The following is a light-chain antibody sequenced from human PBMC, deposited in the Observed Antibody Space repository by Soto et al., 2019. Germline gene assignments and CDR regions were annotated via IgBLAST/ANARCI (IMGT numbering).Light chain of an antibody. CDR3: QQSSSSPIT. CDR2: GAS. CDR1: QSISEF. V-gene: IGKV3-20*01. Sequence: VVLTQSPATLSLSPGERATLSCRASQSISEFLAWYQQKPGQAPRLLIYGASTRATGIPDRFSGSGSGTDFTLTISRLEAEDFAVYYCQQSSSSPITFGQGTRLEIK. J-gene: IGKJ5*01.